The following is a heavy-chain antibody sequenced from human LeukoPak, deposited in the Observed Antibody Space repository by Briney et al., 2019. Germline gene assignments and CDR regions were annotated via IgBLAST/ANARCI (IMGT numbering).Heavy chain of an antibody. CDR3: ARDVNLLFFDV. CDR1: GFTFSTYV. J-gene: IGHJ2*01. V-gene: IGHV3-74*01. D-gene: IGHD2/OR15-2a*01. Sequence: PGGSLRLSCAASGFTFSTYVMHWVRQAPGKGLMWVSRISHDGTDTSYADSVKGRFTISRDNAKNTLYLQMNSLRADDTAVCYCARDVNLLFFDVWGRGTLVTVSS. CDR2: ISHDGTDT.